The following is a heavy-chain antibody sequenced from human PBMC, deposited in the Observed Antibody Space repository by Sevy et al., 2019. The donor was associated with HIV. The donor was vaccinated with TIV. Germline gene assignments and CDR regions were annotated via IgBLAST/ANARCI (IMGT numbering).Heavy chain of an antibody. CDR1: GFTFSNAW. CDR3: TTDSKKRGLSAPLDY. D-gene: IGHD3-10*01. CDR2: IKSKTDGGTT. Sequence: GSLRLSCAASGFTFSNAWMSWVRQAPGKGLEWVGRIKSKTDGGTTDYAAPVKGRFTISRDDSKNTLYLQMNSLKTEDTAIYYGTTDSKKRGLSAPLDYWGQGTLVTVSS. J-gene: IGHJ4*02. V-gene: IGHV3-15*01.